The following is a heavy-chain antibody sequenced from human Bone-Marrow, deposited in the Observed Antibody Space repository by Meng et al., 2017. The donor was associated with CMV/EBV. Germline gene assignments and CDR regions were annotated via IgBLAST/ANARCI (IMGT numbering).Heavy chain of an antibody. CDR1: GYTFTSYG. J-gene: IGHJ6*02. D-gene: IGHD3-22*01. V-gene: IGHV1-18*01. CDR3: AREWIVEGPIVDYYYYGMDV. CDR2: ISAYNGNT. Sequence: ASVKVSCKASGYTFTSYGISWVRQVPGQGLEWMGWISAYNGNTNYAQKLQGRVTITTDESTSTAYMELSSLRSEDTAVYYCAREWIVEGPIVDYYYYGMDVCGQGTTVTVSS.